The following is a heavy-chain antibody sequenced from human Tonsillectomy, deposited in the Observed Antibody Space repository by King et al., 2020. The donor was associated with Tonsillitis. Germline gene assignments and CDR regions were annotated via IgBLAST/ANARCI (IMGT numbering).Heavy chain of an antibody. V-gene: IGHV3-21*01. CDR3: ARDRLSGDH. J-gene: IGHJ4*02. Sequence: VQLVESGGGLVKPGWPLRLSCAASGFTFSDYTINWVRQAPGKGLEWVSSISSRGRYIYYADSVKGRFTISRDNAKNSLFLQMNSLTAEDTAVYYCARDRLSGDHWGQGILVTVSS. D-gene: IGHD2-21*02. CDR1: GFTFSDYT. CDR2: ISSRGRYI.